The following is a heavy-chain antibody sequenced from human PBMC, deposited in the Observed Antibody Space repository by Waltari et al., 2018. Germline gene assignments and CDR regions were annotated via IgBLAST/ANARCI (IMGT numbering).Heavy chain of an antibody. Sequence: QVQLQESGPGLVKPSETLSLTCTVSGGSVTSRNHSWSWTRRPPGQGLEGVGYIYHSGNPSYNPSLKSRVTISVDTSKNQFSLKMTSVTDADTAVYYCAREEWIGERWLVPNAIFDMWGRGTLVTVSS. V-gene: IGHV4-61*01. CDR3: AREEWIGERWLVPNAIFDM. CDR1: GGSVTSRNHS. D-gene: IGHD6-19*01. CDR2: IYHSGNP. J-gene: IGHJ3*02.